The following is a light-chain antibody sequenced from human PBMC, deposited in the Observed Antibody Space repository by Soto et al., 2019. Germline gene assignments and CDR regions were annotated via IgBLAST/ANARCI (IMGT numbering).Light chain of an antibody. V-gene: IGLV2-14*01. CDR1: SSDVGAYNY. J-gene: IGLJ2*01. CDR2: DVA. Sequence: QSVLTQPASVSASPGQSITISCTGTSSDVGAYNYVSWYQQPPGKAPTLIIYDVAVRPSGVSSRFSGSKSANTASLTISWLQAEDGGDYYCKSYTTSTIVAFGGGTKVTVL. CDR3: KSYTTSTIVA.